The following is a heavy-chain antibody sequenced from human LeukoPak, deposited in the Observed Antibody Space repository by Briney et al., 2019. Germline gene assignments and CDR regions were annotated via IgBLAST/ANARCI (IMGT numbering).Heavy chain of an antibody. D-gene: IGHD2-2*01. Sequence: GASVKVSCKVSGYTLTELSMHWVRQAPGQGLEWMGGIIPIFGTANYAQKFQGRVTITADESTSTASMELSSLRSEDTAVYYCARDRREYGAFDIWGQGTMVTVSS. V-gene: IGHV1-69*13. CDR1: GYTLTELS. J-gene: IGHJ3*02. CDR3: ARDRREYGAFDI. CDR2: IIPIFGTA.